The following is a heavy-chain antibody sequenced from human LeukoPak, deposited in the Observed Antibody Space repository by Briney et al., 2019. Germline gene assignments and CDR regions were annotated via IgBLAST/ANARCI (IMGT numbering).Heavy chain of an antibody. CDR3: AREYFSRPSVQWLENYYYYYMDV. V-gene: IGHV1-2*02. Sequence: ASVKVSCKASGYTFTGYYIRWVRQAPGQGLEWMGWINPKSGGTNYAQKFQGRVTMTRDTSISTAYMELSRLRSDDTAVYYCAREYFSRPSVQWLENYYYYYMDVWGKGTTVTVSS. J-gene: IGHJ6*03. D-gene: IGHD6-19*01. CDR1: GYTFTGYY. CDR2: INPKSGGT.